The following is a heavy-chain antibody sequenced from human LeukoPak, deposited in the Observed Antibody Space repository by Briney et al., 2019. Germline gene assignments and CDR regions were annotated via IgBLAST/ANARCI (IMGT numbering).Heavy chain of an antibody. D-gene: IGHD3-22*01. CDR1: GGSINNYY. CDR2: IYSSGTT. V-gene: IGHV4-4*07. J-gene: IGHJ6*03. Sequence: PSETLSLTCTVSGGSINNYYWSWIRQPAGKGLEWIGRIYSSGTTNYNPSLKSRVTMSVDTSQNQFSLKLSSVTAADTAVYYCAREALIEGFYYYMDVWGKGTTVTVSS. CDR3: AREALIEGFYYYMDV.